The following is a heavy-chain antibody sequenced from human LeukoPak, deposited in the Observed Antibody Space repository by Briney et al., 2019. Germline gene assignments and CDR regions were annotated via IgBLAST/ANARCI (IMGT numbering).Heavy chain of an antibody. CDR3: ARRWPGLDY. J-gene: IGHJ4*02. D-gene: IGHD6-13*01. CDR2: INYSGST. V-gene: IGHV4-59*12. CDR1: GGSISSYY. Sequence: SETLSLTCTVSGGSISSYYWSWIRQPPGKGLEWIGYINYSGSTNYNPSLRSRVTISVDKSKNQFSLKLSSVTAADTAVYYCARRWPGLDYWGQGTLVTVSS.